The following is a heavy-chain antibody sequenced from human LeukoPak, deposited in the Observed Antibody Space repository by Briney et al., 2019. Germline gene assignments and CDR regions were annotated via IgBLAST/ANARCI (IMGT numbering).Heavy chain of an antibody. CDR2: IIPILNIT. D-gene: IGHD3-22*01. J-gene: IGHJ4*02. CDR3: ARDDDRAREIDY. CDR1: RGTSSKYA. V-gene: IGHV1-69*04. Sequence: SVKVSCKASRGTSSKYAISWVRQAPGQGLEWMGRIIPILNITHYAQKFQGRVTIAADKSTSTAYMELSSLRSEDTAMYYCARDDDRAREIDYWGQGTLVTVSS.